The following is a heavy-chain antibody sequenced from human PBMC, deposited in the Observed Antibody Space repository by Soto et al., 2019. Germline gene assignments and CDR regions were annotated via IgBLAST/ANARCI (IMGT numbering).Heavy chain of an antibody. D-gene: IGHD5-18*01. Sequence: SETLSLTCTVSGGSISSGGYYWSWIRHHPGKGLEWIGYIYYSGSTYYNPSLKSRVTISVDTSKNQFSLKLSSVTAADTAVYYCASSERGYSYGLGRMDEWGQGTMGTVSS. CDR1: GGSISSGGYY. CDR3: ASSERGYSYGLGRMDE. J-gene: IGHJ4*02. CDR2: IYYSGST. V-gene: IGHV4-31*03.